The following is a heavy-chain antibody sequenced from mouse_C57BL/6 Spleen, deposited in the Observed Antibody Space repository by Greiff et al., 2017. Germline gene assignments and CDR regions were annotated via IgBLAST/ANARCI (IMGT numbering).Heavy chain of an antibody. CDR1: GYTFTDYY. Sequence: EVKLQQSGPELVKPGASVKLSCKASGYTFTDYYMNWVKQSHGKSLEWIGDINPNNGGTSYNQKFKGKATFTVDKSSSTAYMQLSSLASADSAVYCCARSYSNPSFAMDYWGQGTSVTVSS. CDR2: INPNNGGT. CDR3: ARSYSNPSFAMDY. J-gene: IGHJ4*01. D-gene: IGHD2-5*01. V-gene: IGHV1-26*01.